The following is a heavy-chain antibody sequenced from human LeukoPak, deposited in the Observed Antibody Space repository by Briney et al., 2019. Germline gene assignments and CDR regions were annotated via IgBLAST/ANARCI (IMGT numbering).Heavy chain of an antibody. Sequence: PSETLSLTCAVYGGSFSAYYWSWIRQPPGKGLEWIGEINHSGSTNYNPSLKSRVTISVDTSKNQFSLKLSSVTAADTAVYYCARQIAAPGNYYYYMDVWGKGTTVTVSS. CDR1: GGSFSAYY. CDR3: ARQIAAPGNYYYYMDV. J-gene: IGHJ6*03. CDR2: INHSGST. D-gene: IGHD6-13*01. V-gene: IGHV4-34*01.